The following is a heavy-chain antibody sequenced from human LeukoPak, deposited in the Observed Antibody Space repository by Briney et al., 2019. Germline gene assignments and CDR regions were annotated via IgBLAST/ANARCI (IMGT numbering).Heavy chain of an antibody. D-gene: IGHD3-10*01. V-gene: IGHV4-39*01. Sequence: PSETLSLTCTVSGDSISSRNSYWSWIRQPPGKGLEWIGSIYYTGGTYYNPSLKSRVTISVDTSKNQFSLKLSSVAAADTAVYYCARAVYYYGSGSYYSYLYYYGMDVWGQGTTVTVSS. J-gene: IGHJ6*02. CDR1: GDSISSRNSY. CDR2: IYYTGGT. CDR3: ARAVYYYGSGSYYSYLYYYGMDV.